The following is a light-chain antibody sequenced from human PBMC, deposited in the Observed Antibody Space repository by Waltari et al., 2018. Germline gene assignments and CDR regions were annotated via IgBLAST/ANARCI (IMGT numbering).Light chain of an antibody. CDR3: QQRASWPLT. J-gene: IGKJ4*01. Sequence: EIVLTQSPATLSLSPGERATLSCRASQSIGDSLGRYRQIPGQAPRLLIYTASSRPPGIPARFSGSGSGTDFTLTISSLEPEDFAVYYCQQRASWPLTFGGGTKVEIK. CDR2: TAS. V-gene: IGKV3-11*01. CDR1: QSIGDS.